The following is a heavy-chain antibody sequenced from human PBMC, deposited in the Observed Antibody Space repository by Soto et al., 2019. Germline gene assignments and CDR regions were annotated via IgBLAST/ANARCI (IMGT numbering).Heavy chain of an antibody. CDR3: AKLGYYSTPPLDY. Sequence: PGGSLRLSCAASGFTFSSYGMHWVRQAPGKGLEWVAVISYDGSNKYYADSVKGRFTISRDNSKNTLYLQMNSLRAEDTAVYYCAKLGYYSTPPLDYWGQGTLVTVSS. CDR1: GFTFSSYG. D-gene: IGHD3-10*01. CDR2: ISYDGSNK. J-gene: IGHJ4*02. V-gene: IGHV3-30*18.